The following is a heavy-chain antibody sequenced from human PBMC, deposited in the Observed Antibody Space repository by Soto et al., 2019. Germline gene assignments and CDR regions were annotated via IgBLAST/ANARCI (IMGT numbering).Heavy chain of an antibody. V-gene: IGHV1-18*01. CDR1: GYTFTSYG. CDR3: ARDWSGYDSSGDAFDI. J-gene: IGHJ3*02. CDR2: ISAYNGNT. D-gene: IGHD5-12*01. Sequence: ASVKVCCKASGYTFTSYGISWVRQAPGRGLEWMGWISAYNGNTNYAQKLQGRVTMTTDTSTSTAYMELRSLRSDDTAVYYCARDWSGYDSSGDAFDIWGQGTMVTVS.